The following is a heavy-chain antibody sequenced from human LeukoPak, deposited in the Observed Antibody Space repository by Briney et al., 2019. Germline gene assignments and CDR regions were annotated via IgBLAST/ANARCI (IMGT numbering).Heavy chain of an antibody. D-gene: IGHD3-16*02. V-gene: IGHV1-69*13. CDR1: GGTFSSYA. Sequence: ASVKVSCKASGGTFSSYAISWVRQAPGQGLEWMGGIIPIFGTANYAQKFQGRVTITADESTSTAYMELSSLRSEDTAVYYCAREHRSGGAFDIWGQGTMVTVSS. J-gene: IGHJ3*02. CDR3: AREHRSGGAFDI. CDR2: IIPIFGTA.